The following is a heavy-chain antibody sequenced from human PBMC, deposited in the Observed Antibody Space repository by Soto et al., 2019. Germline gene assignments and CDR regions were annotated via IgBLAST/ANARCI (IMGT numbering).Heavy chain of an antibody. CDR3: ARLQYYYGMDV. V-gene: IGHV4-39*01. J-gene: IGHJ6*02. CDR2: IYYSGST. D-gene: IGHD4-4*01. Sequence: ASETLSLTCTVSGGSISSSSYYWGWIRQPPGKGLEWIGSIYYSGSTYYNPSLKSRVTISVDTSKNQFSLKLSSVTAADTAVYYCARLQYYYGMDVWGQGTTVTV. CDR1: GGSISSSSYY.